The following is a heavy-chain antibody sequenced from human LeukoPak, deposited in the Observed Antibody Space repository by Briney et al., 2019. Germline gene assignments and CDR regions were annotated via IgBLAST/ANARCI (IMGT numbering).Heavy chain of an antibody. D-gene: IGHD3-22*01. CDR1: GGTFSSYT. CDR3: ARDPTDYYDSSGYYSDWYFDL. J-gene: IGHJ2*01. V-gene: IGHV1-69*04. CDR2: IIPILGIA. Sequence: GASVKVSCKASGGTFSSYTISWVRQAPGQGLEWMGRIIPILGIANYAQKFQGRVTITADKSTGTAYMELSSLRSEDTAVYHCARDPTDYYDSSGYYSDWYFDLWGRGTLVTVSS.